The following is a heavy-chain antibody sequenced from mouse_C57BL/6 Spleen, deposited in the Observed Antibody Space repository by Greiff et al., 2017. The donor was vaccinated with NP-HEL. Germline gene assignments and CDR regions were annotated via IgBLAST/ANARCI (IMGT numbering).Heavy chain of an antibody. Sequence: EVKLVESGGGLVKPGGSLKLSCAASGFTFSDYGMHWVRQAPEKGLEWVAYISSGSSTIYYADTVKGRFTISRDNAKNTLFLQMTSLRSEDTAMYYCARLYYYGSSHPYYAMDYWGQGTSVTVSS. CDR1: GFTFSDYG. CDR3: ARLYYYGSSHPYYAMDY. J-gene: IGHJ4*01. V-gene: IGHV5-17*01. D-gene: IGHD1-1*01. CDR2: ISSGSSTI.